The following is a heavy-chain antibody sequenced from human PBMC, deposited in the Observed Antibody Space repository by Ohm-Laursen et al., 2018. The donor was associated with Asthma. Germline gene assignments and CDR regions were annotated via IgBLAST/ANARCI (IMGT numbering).Heavy chain of an antibody. CDR1: GGSISSGGYY. J-gene: IGHJ3*02. V-gene: IGHV4-31*03. D-gene: IGHD6-13*01. Sequence: TLSLTCTVSGGSISSGGYYWSWICQHPGKGLEWIGYIYYSGSTYYNPSLKSRVTISVDTSKNQFSLKLSSVTAADTAVYYCARFRGVAAARRGAFDIWGQGTMVTVSS. CDR3: ARFRGVAAARRGAFDI. CDR2: IYYSGST.